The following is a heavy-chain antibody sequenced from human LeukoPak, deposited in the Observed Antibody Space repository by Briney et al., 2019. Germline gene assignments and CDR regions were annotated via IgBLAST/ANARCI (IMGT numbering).Heavy chain of an antibody. V-gene: IGHV3-33*01. D-gene: IGHD2-15*01. Sequence: GGSLRLSCAASGFTFRSSGMHWVRQAPGKGLEWVAVILYNGSNKYYADSVKGRFTISRDNSKNTLYLQMNSLRVEDTAVYYCARAGGYCSGGSCYRGYSWFDPWGQGTLVTVSS. CDR2: ILYNGSNK. CDR3: ARAGGYCSGGSCYRGYSWFDP. CDR1: GFTFRSSG. J-gene: IGHJ5*02.